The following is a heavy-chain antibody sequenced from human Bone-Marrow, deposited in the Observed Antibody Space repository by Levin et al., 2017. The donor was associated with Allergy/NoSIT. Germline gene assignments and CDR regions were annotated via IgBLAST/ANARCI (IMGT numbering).Heavy chain of an antibody. D-gene: IGHD2-21*01. CDR3: AKDDAPYPFVAATGLDV. CDR2: ASYDGGNT. J-gene: IGHJ6*02. Sequence: PGESLKISCAASGFSFNTYALHWVRQVPGEGLEWVAAASYDGGNTHYADAVKDRFTISRDNSKNTLYLQMNSLRGEDTAVYYCAKDDAPYPFVAATGLDVWGQGTTVIVSS. CDR1: GFSFNTYA. V-gene: IGHV3-30*16.